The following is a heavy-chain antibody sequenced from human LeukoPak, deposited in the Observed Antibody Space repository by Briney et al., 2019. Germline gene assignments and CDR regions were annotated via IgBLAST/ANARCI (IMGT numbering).Heavy chain of an antibody. J-gene: IGHJ3*02. V-gene: IGHV1-2*02. CDR1: GYTFTGYY. Sequence: ASVKVSCKASGYTFTGYYIHWVRQAPGQGLEWMGWINPDSGGTSYAQNFQGRVTMIRDTSISTAYMELSRLRSDDTAVYYCARKRSDPRAFDIWGQGTMVTVSS. CDR2: INPDSGGT. CDR3: ARKRSDPRAFDI.